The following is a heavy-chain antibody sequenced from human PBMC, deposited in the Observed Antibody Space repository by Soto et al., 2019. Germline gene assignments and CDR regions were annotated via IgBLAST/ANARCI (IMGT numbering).Heavy chain of an antibody. CDR3: ARGWVEGLSRQQPTAY. D-gene: IGHD3-3*01. CDR2: IDSYGSAT. Sequence: SLRLSCAASGFTFSGYCRHWVSQAPGEGLVWVSRIDSYGSATSQVDSVEGRFTISRDNAKNMLYLQMNSLRAEDTAVYYCARGWVEGLSRQQPTAYWGQGTLVT. CDR1: GFTFSGYC. V-gene: IGHV3-74*01. J-gene: IGHJ4*02.